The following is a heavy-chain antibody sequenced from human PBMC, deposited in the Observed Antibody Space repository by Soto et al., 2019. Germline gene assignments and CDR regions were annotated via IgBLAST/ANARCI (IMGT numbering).Heavy chain of an antibody. CDR2: MTPNSGDT. Sequence: QVQLVQSGAEVKKPGASVKVSCKASGYTFTSYDINWVRPAPGQGLEWVEWMTPNSGDTGYAQTFQGRVTLTRDTSRSTAYMELSSLTSEDTAVYYCARNLYNTGSFDHWGQGTLVTVSS. J-gene: IGHJ4*02. CDR3: ARNLYNTGSFDH. CDR1: GYTFTSYD. D-gene: IGHD1-20*01. V-gene: IGHV1-8*02.